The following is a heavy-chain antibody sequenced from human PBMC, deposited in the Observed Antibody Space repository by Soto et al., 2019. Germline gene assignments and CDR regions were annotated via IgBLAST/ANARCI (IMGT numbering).Heavy chain of an antibody. D-gene: IGHD3-9*01. Sequence: EVQLVESGGDLVQRGGSLRLSCAASGFPFSSYWMPWVRHTPGKGLDWVTRISGDGVTTYYADSVTARFTVSRNNAKNTLSLQISGLRAEDTAVYYCAREYYGLLTGYYTDYWGQGTLVSVSS. J-gene: IGHJ4*02. V-gene: IGHV3-74*01. CDR2: ISGDGVTT. CDR3: AREYYGLLTGYYTDY. CDR1: GFPFSSYW.